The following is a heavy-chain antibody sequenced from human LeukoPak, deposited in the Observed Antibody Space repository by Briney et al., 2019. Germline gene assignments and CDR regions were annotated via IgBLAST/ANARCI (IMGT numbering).Heavy chain of an antibody. CDR1: GFVVSSNY. CDR2: IYSGGST. V-gene: IGHV3-66*01. J-gene: IGHJ5*02. CDR3: ARAYPGHNWFDP. Sequence: PGGSLRLSCAASGFVVSSNYMSWVRQAPGKGLEWVSVIYSGGSTYYADSVKGRFTISRDNSKNTLYLQMNSLRAEDTAVYYCARAYPGHNWFDPWGQGTLVTVSS.